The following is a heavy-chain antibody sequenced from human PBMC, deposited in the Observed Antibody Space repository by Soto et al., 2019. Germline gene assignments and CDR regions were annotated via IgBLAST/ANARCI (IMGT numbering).Heavy chain of an antibody. J-gene: IGHJ4*02. CDR2: ITGRGDRT. D-gene: IGHD3-3*01. CDR3: ARRDTSGFLRYFDN. V-gene: IGHV3-23*01. Sequence: EVQLLESGGGLVQPGGSLRLSCAASGFTFSTYAMTWVRQAPGKGLEWVSTITGRGDRTYYADSVRGRFSISRDQSNNTLFLQMNSLRAGDTALYYCARRDTSGFLRYFDNWGQGTQVTVSS. CDR1: GFTFSTYA.